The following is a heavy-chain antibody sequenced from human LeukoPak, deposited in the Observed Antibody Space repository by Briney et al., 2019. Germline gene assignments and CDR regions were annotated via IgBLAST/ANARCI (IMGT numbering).Heavy chain of an antibody. V-gene: IGHV3-74*01. CDR1: GFTFSSYW. D-gene: IGHD3-3*01. CDR2: INSDGSST. J-gene: IGHJ3*02. Sequence: GGSLRLSCAASGFTFSSYWMHWVRQAPGKGLVWVSRINSDGSSTSYADSVKGRFTISRDNAKNSLYLQMNSLRAEDTAVYYCARDESLGDLWSGYFDAFAIWGQGTMVTVSS. CDR3: ARDESLGDLWSGYFDAFAI.